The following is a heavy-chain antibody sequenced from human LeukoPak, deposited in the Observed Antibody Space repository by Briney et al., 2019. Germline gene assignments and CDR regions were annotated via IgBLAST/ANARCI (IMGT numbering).Heavy chain of an antibody. CDR1: GFTFSTYW. Sequence: PGGSLRLSCGASGFTFSTYWMNWVRQAPGKELEWVSAISGSGGSTYYADSVKGRFTISRDNSKNTLYLQMNSLRAEDTAVYYCAKDDDFWSGYYFGYWGQGTLVTVSS. CDR2: ISGSGGST. J-gene: IGHJ4*02. D-gene: IGHD3-3*01. V-gene: IGHV3-23*01. CDR3: AKDDDFWSGYYFGY.